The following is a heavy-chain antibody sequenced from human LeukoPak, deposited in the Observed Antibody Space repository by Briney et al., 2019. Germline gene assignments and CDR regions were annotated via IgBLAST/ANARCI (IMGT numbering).Heavy chain of an antibody. J-gene: IGHJ4*02. D-gene: IGHD5-18*01. V-gene: IGHV4-31*03. CDR2: IYYSGST. Sequence: SETLSLTCTVSGGSISSGGYYWSWIRQHPGKGPEWIGYIYYSGSTYYNPSLKSRVTISVDTSKNQFSLKLSSVTAADTAVYYCARDQIQLWPHFDYWGQGTLVTVS. CDR3: ARDQIQLWPHFDY. CDR1: GGSISSGGYY.